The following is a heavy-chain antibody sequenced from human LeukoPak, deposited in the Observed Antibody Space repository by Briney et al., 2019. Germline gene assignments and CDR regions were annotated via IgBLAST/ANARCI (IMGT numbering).Heavy chain of an antibody. CDR3: ARGPLGGGEDY. CDR2: IHHDGSNK. Sequence: GGSLRLSCAASGFTFSRYGMHWVRQAPGKGLEWVAFIHHDGSNKYYADSVRGRFTISRDNSKNTLYLQMNSLRAEDTALYYCARGPLGGGEDYWGQGTLVTVSS. CDR1: GFTFSRYG. V-gene: IGHV3-30*02. D-gene: IGHD2-15*01. J-gene: IGHJ4*02.